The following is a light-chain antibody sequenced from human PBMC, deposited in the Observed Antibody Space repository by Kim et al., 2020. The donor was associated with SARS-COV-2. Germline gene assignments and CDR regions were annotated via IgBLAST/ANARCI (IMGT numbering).Light chain of an antibody. CDR3: QAWDSSIAV. Sequence: GPPGQTASITGSADKLGDKYASWYQQTPGQPPGLIINQDSTRPSGIPERFAGSNSGNTATLTFSGTQAMDEADYYCQAWDSSIAVFGGGTQLTVL. V-gene: IGLV3-1*01. CDR1: KLGDKY. J-gene: IGLJ3*02. CDR2: QDS.